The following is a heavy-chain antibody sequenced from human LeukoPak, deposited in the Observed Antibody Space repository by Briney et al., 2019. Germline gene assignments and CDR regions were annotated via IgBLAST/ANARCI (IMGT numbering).Heavy chain of an antibody. Sequence: SQTLSLTCTVSGVSISSGGHYSSWIRQHPGKGLEWIGYIHYSGSTYYNPSLKSRVTISVDTSKNQFSLKLSSVTAADTAIYYCARDVVVIPAGTTGGSYYYYAMDVWGQGATVTVSS. V-gene: IGHV4-31*03. CDR1: GVSISSGGHY. CDR3: ARDVVVIPAGTTGGSYYYYAMDV. J-gene: IGHJ6*02. D-gene: IGHD2-2*01. CDR2: IHYSGST.